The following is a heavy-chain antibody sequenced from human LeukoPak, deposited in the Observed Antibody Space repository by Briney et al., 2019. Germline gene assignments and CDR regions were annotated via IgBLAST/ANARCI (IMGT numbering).Heavy chain of an antibody. Sequence: ASVKVSCKASGYTFTSYDINWVRQAPGQGLEWMGWMNPNSGNTGYAQKFQGRVTMTRNTSISTAYMELSSLRSEDTAVYYCARVKVYWARWLAFDPGGQGTLVTVSS. CDR1: GYTFTSYD. J-gene: IGHJ5*02. V-gene: IGHV1-8*01. CDR2: MNPNSGNT. D-gene: IGHD2-15*01. CDR3: ARVKVYWARWLAFDP.